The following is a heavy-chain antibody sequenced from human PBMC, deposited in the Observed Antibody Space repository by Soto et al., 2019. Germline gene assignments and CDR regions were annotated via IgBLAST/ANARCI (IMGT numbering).Heavy chain of an antibody. V-gene: IGHV4-31*02. CDR1: GGSISSSPNY. Sequence: SETLSLTCTVSGGSISSSPNYWSWIRQHPGKGLEWIGYIYYSGSTYYNPSLKSRVTISVDTSKNQFSLKLSSVTAADTAVYYCARSSTSANYFDYWGQGTLVTVSS. CDR3: ARSSTSANYFDY. J-gene: IGHJ4*02. CDR2: IYYSGST. D-gene: IGHD2-2*01.